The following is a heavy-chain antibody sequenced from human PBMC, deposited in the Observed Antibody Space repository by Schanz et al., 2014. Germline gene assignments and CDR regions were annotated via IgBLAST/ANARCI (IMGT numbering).Heavy chain of an antibody. CDR1: GFTFSSYG. V-gene: IGHV3-33*06. J-gene: IGHJ3*02. D-gene: IGHD4-17*01. CDR2: IWYDGNNK. CDR3: AKDPHKDYGGKPQTFDI. Sequence: QVQLVESGGGVVQPGRSLRLSCAASGFTFSSYGMHWVRQAPGKGLEWVAVIWYDGNNKYYADSVKGRFTISRDNSKNILYLQMNSLRAEDTALYYCAKDPHKDYGGKPQTFDIWGQGTTVTVSS.